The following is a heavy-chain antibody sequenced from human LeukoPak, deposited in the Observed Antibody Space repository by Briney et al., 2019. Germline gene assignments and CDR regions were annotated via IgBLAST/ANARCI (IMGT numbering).Heavy chain of an antibody. CDR3: AKDLGDSSGYYPPPFDY. J-gene: IGHJ4*02. V-gene: IGHV3-30*18. Sequence: PGGSLRLSCAASRFTFSSYGMHWVRQAPGKGLEWVAVISYDGSNKYYADSVKGRFTISRDNSKNTLYLQMNSLRAEDTAVYYCAKDLGDSSGYYPPPFDYWGQGTLVTVSS. CDR2: ISYDGSNK. D-gene: IGHD3-22*01. CDR1: RFTFSSYG.